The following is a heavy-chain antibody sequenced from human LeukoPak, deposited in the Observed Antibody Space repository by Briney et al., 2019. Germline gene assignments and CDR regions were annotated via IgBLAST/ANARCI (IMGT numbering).Heavy chain of an antibody. V-gene: IGHV4-39*01. CDR1: GGSISSSSYY. J-gene: IGHJ3*02. CDR2: IYYSGST. CDR3: ASHSITMVRGVKPAPAFDI. Sequence: SETLSLTCTVSGGSISSSSYYWGGIRQPPGKGLEWIGSIYYSGSTYYNPSLKSRVTISVDTSKNQFSLKLRSVTAAHTPVYYCASHSITMVRGVKPAPAFDIWAQGTMVTVSS. D-gene: IGHD3-10*01.